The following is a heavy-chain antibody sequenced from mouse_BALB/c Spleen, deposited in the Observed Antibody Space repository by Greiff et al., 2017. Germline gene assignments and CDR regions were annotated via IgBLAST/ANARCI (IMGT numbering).Heavy chain of an antibody. J-gene: IGHJ4*01. Sequence: VQLQQSGPGLVKPSQSLSLTCTVTGYSITSDYAWNWIRQFPGNKLEWMGYISYSGSTSYNPSLKSRISITRDTSKNQFFLQLNSVTTEDTATYYCARGGGSSSYYYAMDYWGQGTSVTVSS. D-gene: IGHD1-1*01. CDR2: ISYSGST. CDR1: GYSITSDYA. CDR3: ARGGGSSSYYYAMDY. V-gene: IGHV3-2*02.